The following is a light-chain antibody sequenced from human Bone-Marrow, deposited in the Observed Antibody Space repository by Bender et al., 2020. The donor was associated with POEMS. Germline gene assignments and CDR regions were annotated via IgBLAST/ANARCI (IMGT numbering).Light chain of an antibody. CDR2: EVT. Sequence: QSALTQPPSASGSPGQSVTISCTGSSSDIGTYNYVSWYQQRPGTAPRVLIYEVTKRPSGVPDRFSGSKSGNTASLTVSGLQAEDEADYYCCSHAGAHFPFGGGTKLTVL. V-gene: IGLV2-8*01. J-gene: IGLJ2*01. CDR3: CSHAGAHFP. CDR1: SSDIGTYNY.